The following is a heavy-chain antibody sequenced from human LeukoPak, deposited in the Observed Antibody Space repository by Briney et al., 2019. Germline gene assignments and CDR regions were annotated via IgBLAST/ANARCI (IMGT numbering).Heavy chain of an antibody. Sequence: PGGSLRLSRAASGFTVSDAYMSWVRQTPGKGLEWVARIQSKPDGSTTAYAAPVKGRFIISRDDSKNTLYLDLNSLKAEDTGIYYCLIQYFFDYWGQGTPVTVSS. V-gene: IGHV3-15*01. D-gene: IGHD5-18*01. CDR2: IQSKPDGSTT. CDR3: LIQYFFDY. J-gene: IGHJ4*02. CDR1: GFTVSDAY.